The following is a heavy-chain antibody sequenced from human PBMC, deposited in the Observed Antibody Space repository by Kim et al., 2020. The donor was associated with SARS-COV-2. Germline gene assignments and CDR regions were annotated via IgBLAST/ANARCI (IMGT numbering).Heavy chain of an antibody. D-gene: IGHD3-10*01. CDR2: INTKKGDT. Sequence: ASVKVSCKTSDYSFSGSGFSWVRQAPGQGLEWMGWINTKKGDTNYVQKFQDRVTMTTDSSTTTAYMELRSLKSDDTADYYCVRGTWGDVNDYWGPGTLVT. CDR1: DYSFSGSG. CDR3: VRGTWGDVNDY. J-gene: IGHJ4*02. V-gene: IGHV1-18*01.